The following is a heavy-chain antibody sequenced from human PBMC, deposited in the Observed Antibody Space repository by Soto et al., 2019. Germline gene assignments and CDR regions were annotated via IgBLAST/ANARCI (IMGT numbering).Heavy chain of an antibody. V-gene: IGHV1-69*01. D-gene: IGHD3-22*01. CDR3: ARGGSGYTWFNEF. CDR1: GGLFSSYP. CDR2: IIPVFQTA. Sequence: QEQLVQSGAEVKKPGSSVKVSCKASGGLFSSYPISWVRQVPGQGLEWMGGIIPVFQTAYYTQRCPGRVTTTADESTTTAYMELRSLRSEDTAIYYCARGGSGYTWFNEFWGQGTLVTVSS. J-gene: IGHJ4*02.